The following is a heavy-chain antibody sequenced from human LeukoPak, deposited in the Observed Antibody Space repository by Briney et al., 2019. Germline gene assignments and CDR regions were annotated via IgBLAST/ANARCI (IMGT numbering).Heavy chain of an antibody. V-gene: IGHV1-2*02. CDR3: ARVYYYYDSSGILTLYFDY. CDR1: GYTFTSYY. D-gene: IGHD3-22*01. J-gene: IGHJ4*02. Sequence: SVKVSCKTSGYTFTSYYMHWVRQAPGQGLEWMGWVNPTSSGTNYAQKFQGRVTMTRDTSISTAYMELSRLRSDDTAVYYCARVYYYYDSSGILTLYFDYWGQGTLVTVSS. CDR2: VNPTSSGT.